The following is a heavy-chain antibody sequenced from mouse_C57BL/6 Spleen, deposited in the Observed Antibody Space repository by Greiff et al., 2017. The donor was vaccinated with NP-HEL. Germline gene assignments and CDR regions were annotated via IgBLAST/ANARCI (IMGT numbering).Heavy chain of an antibody. CDR3: ARGGWVDD. Sequence: QVQLQQPGTELVKPGASVKLSCKASGYTFTSYWMHWVKQRPGQGLEWIGNINPSNGGTNSPSSVKSKATLTVDNSSSTAYMQLSSLTSEDAAVYYCARGGWVDDWGQGTTLTVSS. D-gene: IGHD3-2*02. V-gene: IGHV1-53*01. J-gene: IGHJ2*01. CDR2: INPSNGGT. CDR1: GYTFTSYW.